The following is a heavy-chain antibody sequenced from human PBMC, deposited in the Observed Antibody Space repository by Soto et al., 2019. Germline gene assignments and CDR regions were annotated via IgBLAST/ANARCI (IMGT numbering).Heavy chain of an antibody. V-gene: IGHV1-69*01. CDR3: ARVVPDGWVKPGVVRGYLDT. CDR1: ADSFSSYG. Sequence: QVQLVQSGAEVKEPGSAVKVSCKAPADSFSSYGISWVRQAPGQCLEWVGGIIPIFGTTNYAEKFQGRVPITADESTHTAYRELSSLRSEDTALYYCARVVPDGWVKPGVVRGYLDTWGRGTLVTVSS. J-gene: IGHJ4*02. CDR2: IIPIFGTT. D-gene: IGHD3-3*01.